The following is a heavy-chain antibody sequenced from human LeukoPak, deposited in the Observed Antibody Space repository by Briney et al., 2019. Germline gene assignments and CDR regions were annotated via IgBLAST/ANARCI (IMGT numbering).Heavy chain of an antibody. J-gene: IGHJ3*02. CDR1: GGYISSGYY. V-gene: IGHV4-38-2*02. CDR2: IYHSGST. Sequence: SETLSLTCTVSGGYISSGYYWGWIRQPPGKGLEWIGSIYHSGSTYYNPSLKSRVTISVDTSKNQFSLKLSSVTAADTAVYYCARRDGPIDAFDIWGQGTMVTVSS. CDR3: ARRDGPIDAFDI.